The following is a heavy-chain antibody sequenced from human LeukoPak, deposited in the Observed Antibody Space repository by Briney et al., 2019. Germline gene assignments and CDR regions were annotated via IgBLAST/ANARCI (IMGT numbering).Heavy chain of an antibody. CDR2: IIPILGIA. CDR1: GGTFSSYA. Sequence: WASVTVSCKASGGTFSSYAISWVRQAPGQGLEWMGRIIPILGIANYAQKFQGRVTITADKSTSTAYMELSSLRSEDTAVYYCARYYYGSGNPSWFDPWGQGTLVTVSS. V-gene: IGHV1-69*04. CDR3: ARYYYGSGNPSWFDP. D-gene: IGHD3-10*01. J-gene: IGHJ5*02.